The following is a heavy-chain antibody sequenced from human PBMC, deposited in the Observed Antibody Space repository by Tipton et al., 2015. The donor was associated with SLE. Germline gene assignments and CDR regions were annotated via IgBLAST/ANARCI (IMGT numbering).Heavy chain of an antibody. CDR1: GGSISSYY. Sequence: TLSLTCTVSGGSISSYYWSWIRQPPGKGLEWIGYIYYSGSTNYNPSLKSRVTISVDASKNQFSLKLSAVTAADTAVYYCARGGNSYDNGGYFWAFRYWGQGTLVTVSS. J-gene: IGHJ4*02. CDR3: ARGGNSYDNGGYFWAFRY. D-gene: IGHD3-22*01. V-gene: IGHV4-59*01. CDR2: IYYSGST.